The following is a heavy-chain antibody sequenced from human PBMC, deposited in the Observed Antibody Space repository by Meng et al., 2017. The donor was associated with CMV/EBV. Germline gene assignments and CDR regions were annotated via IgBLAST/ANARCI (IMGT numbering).Heavy chain of an antibody. CDR1: GFTFSSYA. J-gene: IGHJ6*02. CDR3: ARVRVSEYYYYGMDV. V-gene: IGHV3-30-3*01. CDR2: ISYDGSNK. D-gene: IGHD4-17*01. Sequence: GGSLRLSCAASGFTFSSYAMHWVRQAPGKGLEWVAVISYDGSNKYYVDSVKGRFTISRDNSKNTLYLQMNSLRAEDTAVYYCARVRVSEYYYYGMDVWGQGTTVTVSS.